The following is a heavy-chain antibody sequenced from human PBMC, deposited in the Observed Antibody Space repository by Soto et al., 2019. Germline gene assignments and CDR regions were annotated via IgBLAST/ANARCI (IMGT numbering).Heavy chain of an antibody. CDR3: ATYYGSGSYFPDHYYYGMDV. V-gene: IGHV3-48*01. Sequence: GGSLRLSCAASGFTFSTYRMHWVRQAPGKGLEWVSYISSDTSNIAYADSVKGRFTISRDNAKNSLFLQMNSLRAEDTAVYYCATYYGSGSYFPDHYYYGMDVWGQGTTVTVSS. CDR2: ISSDTSNI. CDR1: GFTFSTYR. J-gene: IGHJ6*02. D-gene: IGHD3-10*01.